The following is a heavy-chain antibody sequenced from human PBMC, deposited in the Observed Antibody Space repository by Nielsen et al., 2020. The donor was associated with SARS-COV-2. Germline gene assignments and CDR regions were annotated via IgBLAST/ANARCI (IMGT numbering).Heavy chain of an antibody. CDR2: IIPIFDTA. J-gene: IGHJ4*02. Sequence: SVKVSCKVSGGTSSSYIINWVRQAPGQGLEWMGMIIPIFDTANYAQKFQGRVTITVQKSTSTAYMELSSLRSEDTAVYYCARITPSSGWDYWGQGTLVTVSS. CDR1: GGTSSSYI. V-gene: IGHV1-69*08. CDR3: ARITPSSGWDY. D-gene: IGHD6-19*01.